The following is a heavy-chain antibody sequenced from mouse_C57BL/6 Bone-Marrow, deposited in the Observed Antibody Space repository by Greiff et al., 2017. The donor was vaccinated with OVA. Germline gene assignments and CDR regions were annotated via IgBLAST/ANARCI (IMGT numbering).Heavy chain of an antibody. V-gene: IGHV1-64*01. CDR3: ARGDYDGAWFAY. Sequence: QVQLQQPGAELVKPGASVKLSCKASGYTFTSYWMHWVKQRPGQGLEWIGMIHPNSGSTNYNEKFKSKATLTVDTSSSTAYMQLSSLTSEDSAVYYCARGDYDGAWFAYWGQGTLVTVSA. CDR2: IHPNSGST. D-gene: IGHD2-4*01. J-gene: IGHJ3*01. CDR1: GYTFTSYW.